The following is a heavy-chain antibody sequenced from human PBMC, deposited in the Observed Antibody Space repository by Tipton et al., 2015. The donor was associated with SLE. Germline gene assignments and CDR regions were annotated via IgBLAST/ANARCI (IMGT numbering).Heavy chain of an antibody. D-gene: IGHD3-22*01. Sequence: SLRLSCAASGFTFSSYGMHWVRQAPGRGLEWVAAISYDGSNKYYADSVKGRFTISRDNSKNTLYLQMNSLRAEDTAVYYCARESTMIVVAHYGMDVWGQGTTVTVSS. J-gene: IGHJ6*02. V-gene: IGHV3-30*03. CDR1: GFTFSSYG. CDR3: ARESTMIVVAHYGMDV. CDR2: ISYDGSNK.